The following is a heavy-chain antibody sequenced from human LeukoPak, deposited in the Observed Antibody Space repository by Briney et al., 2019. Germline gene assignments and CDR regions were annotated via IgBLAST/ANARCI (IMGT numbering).Heavy chain of an antibody. J-gene: IGHJ4*02. D-gene: IGHD1-14*01. CDR2: INPGGSST. CDR1: GFTFSNYW. V-gene: IGHV3-74*01. CDR3: ARSNQADDY. Sequence: GGSLRLSCAASGFTFSNYWMHWARQVPGKGLVWVSRINPGGSSTTYADSVRGRFTISRDNAKNTLYLQMDSLRAEDTGVYYCARSNQADDYWGQGTLVTVSS.